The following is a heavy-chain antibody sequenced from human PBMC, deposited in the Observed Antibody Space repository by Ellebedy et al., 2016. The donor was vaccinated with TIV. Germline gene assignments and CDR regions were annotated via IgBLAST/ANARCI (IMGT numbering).Heavy chain of an antibody. CDR2: INTYNGNT. V-gene: IGHV1-18*04. CDR1: GHTFTSDG. J-gene: IGHJ4*02. Sequence: AASVKVSCKASGHTFTSDGFGWVRQAPGQGLEWMGWINTYNGNTNYAKSFQGRVTMTTDTSTNTAYLDLRGLRPDDTAVYYCARGITGPVDLGYWGQGTLVTVSS. D-gene: IGHD1-1*01. CDR3: ARGITGPVDLGY.